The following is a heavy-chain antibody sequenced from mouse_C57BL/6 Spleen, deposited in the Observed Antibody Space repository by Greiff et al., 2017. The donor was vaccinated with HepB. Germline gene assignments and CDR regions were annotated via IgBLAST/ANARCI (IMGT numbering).Heavy chain of an antibody. CDR2: IWSGGST. CDR1: GFSLTSYG. J-gene: IGHJ3*01. V-gene: IGHV2-2*01. D-gene: IGHD2-4*01. Sequence: QVQLKQSGPGLVQPSQSLSITCTVSGFSLTSYGVHWVRQSPGKGLEWLGVIWSGGSTDYNAAFISRLSISKDNSKSQVFLKMNSLQADDTAIYYCASSSYYDYSAWFAYWGQGTLVTVSA. CDR3: ASSSYYDYSAWFAY.